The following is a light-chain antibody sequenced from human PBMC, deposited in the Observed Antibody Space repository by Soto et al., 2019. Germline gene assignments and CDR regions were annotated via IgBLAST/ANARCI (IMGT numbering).Light chain of an antibody. V-gene: IGKV1-5*03. CDR3: QQYHSSPPWT. CDR2: KDS. CDR1: QTIYCW. J-gene: IGKJ1*01. Sequence: DLQMTQSPSTLSVSVGDRVTLTCRASQTIYCWLAWYQQKPGKAPNLLIYKDSTLESGVPSRFSGSGSGTEFTLTISSLQPDDFATYYCQQYHSSPPWTFGQGTNVEIK.